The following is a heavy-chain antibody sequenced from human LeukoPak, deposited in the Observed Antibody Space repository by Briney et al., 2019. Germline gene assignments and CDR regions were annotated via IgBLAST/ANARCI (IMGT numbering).Heavy chain of an antibody. CDR1: GFSFSGYG. V-gene: IGHV3-33*01. D-gene: IGHD2-15*01. J-gene: IGHJ4*02. CDR2: IWYDGSNK. Sequence: GGSLRLSCAASGFSFSGYGMHWVRQAPGKGLEWVAVIWYDGSNKYYADSVKGRFTISRDNSKNTLYLQMNSLRAEDTAVYYCARAGGEAATPDYFDYWGQGTLVTVSS. CDR3: ARAGGEAATPDYFDY.